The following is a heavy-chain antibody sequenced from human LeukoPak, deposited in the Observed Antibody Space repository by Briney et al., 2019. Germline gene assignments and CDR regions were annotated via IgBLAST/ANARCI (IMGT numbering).Heavy chain of an antibody. CDR1: GFTFDDYA. J-gene: IGHJ4*02. D-gene: IGHD1-26*01. CDR3: AKDMGYSGSYSGFDY. Sequence: PGGSLRLSCAASGFTFDDYAMHWVRQAPGKGLERVSGISWNSGSIGYADSVKGRFTISRDNAKNSLYLQMNSLRAEDMALYYCAKDMGYSGSYSGFDYWGQGTLVTVSS. CDR2: ISWNSGSI. V-gene: IGHV3-9*03.